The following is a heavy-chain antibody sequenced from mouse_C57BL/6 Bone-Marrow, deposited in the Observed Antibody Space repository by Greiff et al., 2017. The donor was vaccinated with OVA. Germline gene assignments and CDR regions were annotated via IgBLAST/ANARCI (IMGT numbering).Heavy chain of an antibody. D-gene: IGHD1-1*01. CDR2: IRNKANGYTT. V-gene: IGHV7-3*01. CDR1: GFTFTDYY. J-gene: IGHJ4*01. CDR3: ARYLPSTTVVGEDY. Sequence: EVHLVESGGGLVQPGGSLSLSCAASGFTFTDYYMSWVRQPPGKALEWLGFIRNKANGYTTEYSASVKGRFTISRDNSQSILYLQMNALRAEDSATYYYARYLPSTTVVGEDYWGQGTSVTVSS.